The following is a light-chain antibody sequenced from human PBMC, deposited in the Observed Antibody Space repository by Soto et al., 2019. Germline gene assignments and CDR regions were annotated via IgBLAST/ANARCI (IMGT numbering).Light chain of an antibody. Sequence: QSVLTQPASVSGSPGQSITISCTGTSSDVGNYNLLSWYQQHPGKTPKLMIYEGSKRPSGVSNRFSGSKSGNTASLTISGLQDEDEADSYCCSYAGRSTWVFGGGTTLNVL. V-gene: IGLV2-23*01. J-gene: IGLJ3*02. CDR1: SSDVGNYNL. CDR2: EGS. CDR3: CSYAGRSTWV.